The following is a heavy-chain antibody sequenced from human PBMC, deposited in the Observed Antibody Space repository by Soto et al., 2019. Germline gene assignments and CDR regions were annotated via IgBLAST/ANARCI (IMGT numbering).Heavy chain of an antibody. V-gene: IGHV3-23*01. CDR1: GFTFSSYA. J-gene: IGHJ4*02. Sequence: EVQLLESGGGLVQPGGSLRLSCAASGFTFSSYAMSWVRQAPGKGLEWVSSITGSAGSTYYADSVKGRFTISGDNSKNTLYLQMNSLRAEDTAVYYCAKDRNRWLRFDLGYWGQGNLVTVSS. CDR3: AKDRNRWLRFDLGY. D-gene: IGHD5-12*01. CDR2: ITGSAGST.